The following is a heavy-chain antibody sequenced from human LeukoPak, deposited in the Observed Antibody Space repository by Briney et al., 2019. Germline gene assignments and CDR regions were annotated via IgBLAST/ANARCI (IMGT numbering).Heavy chain of an antibody. CDR1: GLTDRSNY. CDR3: GSIPGPEGFDP. CDR2: ISSNSSHK. J-gene: IGHJ5*02. V-gene: IGHV3-21*01. D-gene: IGHD2/OR15-2a*01. Sequence: GGSLRLFCAASGLTDRSNYMNCVPEPPGKGLEWVSSISSNSSHKYYADAVKGRFTSSRDNANNSLYLQMNSLRAEDTVVYYCGSIPGPEGFDPWGQGTLVTVSS.